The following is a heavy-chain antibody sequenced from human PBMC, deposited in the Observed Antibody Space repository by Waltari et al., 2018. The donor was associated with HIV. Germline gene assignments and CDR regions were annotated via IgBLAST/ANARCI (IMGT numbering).Heavy chain of an antibody. CDR2: DGGKGRTT. CDR3: AKRGGYIWTGHSYYYYGMDV. CDR1: GFTFSSYA. V-gene: IGHV3-23*01. J-gene: IGHJ6*02. D-gene: IGHD3-9*01. Sequence: QLLESGGGLVQPGGSLRPSCAASGFTFSSYAMSWVRPAPGRGWWWVSGDGGKGRTTYSADSVNGRFTIPRDKSKNTVYLQLTSLRAEDTAVYYCAKRGGYIWTGHSYYYYGMDVWGLGSTVTVSS.